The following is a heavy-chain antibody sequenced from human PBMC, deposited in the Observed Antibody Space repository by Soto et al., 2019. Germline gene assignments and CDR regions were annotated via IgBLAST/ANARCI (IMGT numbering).Heavy chain of an antibody. CDR3: ARLAVAGTEYFDY. CDR1: GGSVSSGNYY. Sequence: PSETLSLTCTVSGGSVSSGNYYWGWIRQPPGKGLEWIGSIYYSGSTYYNPSLKSRVTISVDTSKNQFSLKLSSVTAADTAVYYCARLAVAGTEYFDYWGQGTLVTVSS. CDR2: IYYSGST. J-gene: IGHJ4*02. V-gene: IGHV4-39*01. D-gene: IGHD6-19*01.